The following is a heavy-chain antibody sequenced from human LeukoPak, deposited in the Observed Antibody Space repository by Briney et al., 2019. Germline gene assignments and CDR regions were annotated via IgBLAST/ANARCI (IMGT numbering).Heavy chain of an antibody. J-gene: IGHJ4*02. CDR2: INWNGGST. V-gene: IGHV3-20*04. CDR1: GFTFDDYG. CDR3: ARQGVGYDEPIDY. Sequence: PGGSLRLSCAASGFTFDDYGMSWVRQAPGKGLEWVSGINWNGGSTGYADSLKGRFTISRDNAKNSLSLQMNSLRAEDTAVYYCARQGVGYDEPIDYWGQGTLVTVSS. D-gene: IGHD5-12*01.